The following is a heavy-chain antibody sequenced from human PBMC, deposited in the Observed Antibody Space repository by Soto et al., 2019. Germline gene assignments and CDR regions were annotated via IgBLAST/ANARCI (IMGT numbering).Heavy chain of an antibody. V-gene: IGHV3-30*18. D-gene: IGHD4-4*01. J-gene: IGHJ1*01. Sequence: QVQLVESGGGVVQPGRSLRLSCAASGFTFSSYGMHWVRQAPGKGLEWVAVISYDGSNKYYADSVKGRFTISRDNSKNTLCLQMNSLRAEETAVYYCAKEDRVDDYSNFYSEYFQHWCQGTLVTVSS. CDR2: ISYDGSNK. CDR1: GFTFSSYG. CDR3: AKEDRVDDYSNFYSEYFQH.